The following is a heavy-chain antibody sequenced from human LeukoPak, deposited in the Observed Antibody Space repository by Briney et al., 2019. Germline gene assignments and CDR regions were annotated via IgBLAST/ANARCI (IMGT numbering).Heavy chain of an antibody. V-gene: IGHV3-74*01. J-gene: IGHJ4*02. D-gene: IGHD4-17*01. Sequence: GGSLRLSCAASGFISSSYWMHWVRQPPGKGLVYIACINTDGFSTSYADSVKGRFTISRDNAKNTLYLQMNSLRAEDTAVYYCARSRTYGDYGRGLDYWGQGTLVTVSS. CDR1: GFISSSYW. CDR3: ARSRTYGDYGRGLDY. CDR2: INTDGFST.